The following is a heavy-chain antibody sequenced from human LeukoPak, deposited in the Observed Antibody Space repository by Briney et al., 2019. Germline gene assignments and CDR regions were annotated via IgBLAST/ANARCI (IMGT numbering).Heavy chain of an antibody. D-gene: IGHD5-18*01. CDR2: ISSSSSTI. Sequence: GGSLRLSCAASGFTFSSYSMNWVRQAPGKGLEWVSYISSSSSTIYYADSVKGRFTISRDNAKNSLYLQMNSLRAEDTAVYYCARDVRGTWIQLWLLRPEDTGGNAFDIWGQGTMVTVSS. V-gene: IGHV3-48*01. CDR3: ARDVRGTWIQLWLLRPEDTGGNAFDI. CDR1: GFTFSSYS. J-gene: IGHJ3*02.